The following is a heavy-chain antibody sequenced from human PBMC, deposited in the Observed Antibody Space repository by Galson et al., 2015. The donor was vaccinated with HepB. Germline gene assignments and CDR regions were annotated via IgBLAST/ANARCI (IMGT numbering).Heavy chain of an antibody. D-gene: IGHD6-13*01. Sequence: SVKVSCKASGGTFSSYAISWVRQAPGQGLEWMGGIIPIFGTANYAQKFQGRATITADESTSTAYMELSSLRSEDTAVYYCARAKNYGYSSSWYYFDYWGQGTLVTVSS. CDR3: ARAKNYGYSSSWYYFDY. CDR1: GGTFSSYA. V-gene: IGHV1-69*13. J-gene: IGHJ4*02. CDR2: IIPIFGTA.